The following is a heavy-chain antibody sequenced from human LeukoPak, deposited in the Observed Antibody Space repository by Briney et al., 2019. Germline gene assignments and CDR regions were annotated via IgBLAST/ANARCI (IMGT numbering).Heavy chain of an antibody. CDR3: VRDLAVATFDY. J-gene: IGHJ4*02. D-gene: IGHD6-19*01. V-gene: IGHV1-2*02. CDR1: GYTFTGYY. CDR2: IKSNSGGT. Sequence: ASVKVSCKASGYTFTGYYMHWVRQAPGQGLEWMGWIKSNSGGTNYAQKFQGRVTMTRDTSISTAYMELSRLTSDDTAVYYCVRDLAVATFDYWGQGTLVTVSS.